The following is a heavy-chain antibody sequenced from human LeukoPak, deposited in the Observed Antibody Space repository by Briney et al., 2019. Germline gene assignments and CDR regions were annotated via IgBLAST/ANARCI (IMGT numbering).Heavy chain of an antibody. CDR3: ARSRAAVAVNWFDP. J-gene: IGHJ5*02. CDR1: GYSFTSYW. D-gene: IGHD6-13*01. V-gene: IGHV5-51*01. Sequence: GESLQISCKGSGYSFTSYWIGWVRQMPGKGLEWMGIIYPGDSDTRYSPSFQGQVTISDDKSISTAYLQWSSLKASDTAMYYCARSRAAVAVNWFDPWGQGTLVTVSS. CDR2: IYPGDSDT.